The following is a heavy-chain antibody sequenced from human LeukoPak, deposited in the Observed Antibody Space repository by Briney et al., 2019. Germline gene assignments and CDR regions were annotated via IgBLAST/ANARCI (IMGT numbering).Heavy chain of an antibody. D-gene: IGHD3-10*01. J-gene: IGHJ4*02. CDR2: ISSSSAYI. CDR3: AKETMVRGVFDY. V-gene: IGHV3-21*04. Sequence: GGSLRLSCAASGFTFTSDTMNWVRQAPGKGLDWVSSISSSSAYIYYADSVKGRFTISRDNAKNSLYLQMNSLRAEDTAVYYCAKETMVRGVFDYWGQGTLVTVSS. CDR1: GFTFTSDT.